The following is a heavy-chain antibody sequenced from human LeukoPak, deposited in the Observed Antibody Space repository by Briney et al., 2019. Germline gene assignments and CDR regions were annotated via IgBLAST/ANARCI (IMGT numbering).Heavy chain of an antibody. Sequence: SETLSLTCTVSGDSISIYYWSWIRQPPGKGLEWIGYIYNSGSTNYNPSLKSRVTISVDTSKNQFSLKLTSVTAADTAVYYCAKVTASGFFDYWGQGTLVTVSS. CDR3: AKVTASGFFDY. V-gene: IGHV4-59*01. D-gene: IGHD2-21*02. CDR1: GDSISIYY. J-gene: IGHJ4*02. CDR2: IYNSGST.